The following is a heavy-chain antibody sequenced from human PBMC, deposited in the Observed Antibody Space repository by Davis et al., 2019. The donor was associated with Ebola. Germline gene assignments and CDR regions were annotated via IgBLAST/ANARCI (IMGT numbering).Heavy chain of an antibody. V-gene: IGHV1-3*01. CDR3: ARMLWSGYYFDY. Sequence: AASVKVSCKASGYTFTSYAMHWVRQAPGQRLEWMGWTNAGNGNTKYSQKFQGRVTITRDTSASTAYMELSSLRSEDTAVYYCARMLWSGYYFDYWGQGTLVTVSS. D-gene: IGHD3-10*02. CDR2: TNAGNGNT. J-gene: IGHJ4*02. CDR1: GYTFTSYA.